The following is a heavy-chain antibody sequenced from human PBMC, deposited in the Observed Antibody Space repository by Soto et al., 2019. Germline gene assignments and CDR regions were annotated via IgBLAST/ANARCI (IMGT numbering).Heavy chain of an antibody. CDR2: ISSSSSYT. V-gene: IGHV3-11*05. J-gene: IGHJ4*02. CDR1: GFTFSDYY. D-gene: IGHD6-13*01. CDR3: AGVRDSSWTYFDY. Sequence: QVQLVESGGGLVKPGGSLRLSCAASGFTFSDYYMSWIRQAPGKGLEWVSYISSSSSYTNYADSVKGRFTISRDNAKNSLYLQMHSLRAEDTAVYYCAGVRDSSWTYFDYWGQGTLVTVSS.